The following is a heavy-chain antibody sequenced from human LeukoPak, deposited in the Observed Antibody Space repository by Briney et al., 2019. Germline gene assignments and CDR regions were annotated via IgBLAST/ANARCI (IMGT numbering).Heavy chain of an antibody. Sequence: PSETLSLTCTVSGGSISSYYWNWIRQPPGKGLQWIGYIYYSGSTNYNPSLKSRVTISLDTSKNQFSLKLSSVTAADTALYYCARAWGIRSAFDIWGQGTMVTVSS. CDR2: IYYSGST. J-gene: IGHJ3*02. CDR3: ARAWGIRSAFDI. V-gene: IGHV4-59*01. CDR1: GGSISSYY. D-gene: IGHD3-16*01.